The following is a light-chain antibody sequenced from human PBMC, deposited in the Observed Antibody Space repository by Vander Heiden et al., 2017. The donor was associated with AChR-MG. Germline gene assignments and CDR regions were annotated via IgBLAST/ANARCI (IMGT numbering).Light chain of an antibody. CDR1: NIGSKS. CDR3: QVWDSSSDHSVV. V-gene: IGLV3-21*02. Sequence: SYVLTPPPSVSVAPGPTARITRGGNNIGSKSVHWYQQKPGQAPVLVVYDDSDRPSGSPERFSGSNSGNTATLTISRVEAGDEADYYCQVWDSSSDHSVVFGGGTKLTVL. J-gene: IGLJ2*01. CDR2: DDS.